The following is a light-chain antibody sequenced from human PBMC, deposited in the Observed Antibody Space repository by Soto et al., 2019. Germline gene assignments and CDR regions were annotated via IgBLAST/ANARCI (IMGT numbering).Light chain of an antibody. CDR1: SSNIGAGYN. V-gene: IGLV1-40*01. CDR3: HSYDSSLSVV. Sequence: QSVLTQPPSVSGAPGQRVTISCTGSSSNIGAGYNVHWYQQLPGTAPKLLIYDNSNRPSGVPDRFSGSKSGTSASLAITGLQAADEADYYCHSYDSSLSVVFGGGTKLTVL. CDR2: DNS. J-gene: IGLJ2*01.